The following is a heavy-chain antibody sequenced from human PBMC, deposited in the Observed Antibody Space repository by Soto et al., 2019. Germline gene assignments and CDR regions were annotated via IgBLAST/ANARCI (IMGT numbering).Heavy chain of an antibody. CDR1: GDSINNYY. Sequence: SETLSLTCTVSGDSINNYYWTWIRQPPGKGLEWIGYIYYSGSTNYNPSLKSRVTISVDTSKNQFSLKLSSVTAADTAVYYCARVRYYYGMDVWGQGTTVTVSS. CDR3: ARVRYYYGMDV. J-gene: IGHJ6*02. V-gene: IGHV4-59*01. CDR2: IYYSGST.